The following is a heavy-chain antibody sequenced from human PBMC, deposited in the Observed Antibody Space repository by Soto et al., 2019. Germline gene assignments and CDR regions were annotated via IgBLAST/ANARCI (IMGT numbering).Heavy chain of an antibody. D-gene: IGHD3-22*01. Sequence: QLQLQESGSGLVKPSQTLSLTCTVSGGSISSGGYSWSWIRQPPGKGLEWIGYIYHSGSTYYNPSLKSRVTISVDRSENQFSLKLSSVTAADTAVYYCARGYYDSSGYYDAFDIWGQGTMVTVSS. V-gene: IGHV4-30-2*01. CDR1: GGSISSGGYS. J-gene: IGHJ3*02. CDR2: IYHSGST. CDR3: ARGYYDSSGYYDAFDI.